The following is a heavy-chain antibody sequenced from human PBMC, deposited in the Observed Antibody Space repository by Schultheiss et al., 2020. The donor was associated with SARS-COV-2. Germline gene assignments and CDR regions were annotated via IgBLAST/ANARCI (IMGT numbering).Heavy chain of an antibody. V-gene: IGHV1-8*01. CDR1: GYTFTSYD. CDR2: MNPNSGNT. D-gene: IGHD5-24*01. CDR3: ARDRFSRGYYGMDV. J-gene: IGHJ6*02. Sequence: ASVKVSCKASGYTFTSYDINWVRQATGQGLEWMGWMNPNSGNTGYAQKFQGRVTMTRNTSISTAYMELSSLRAEDTAVYYCARDRFSRGYYGMDVWGQGTTVTVSS.